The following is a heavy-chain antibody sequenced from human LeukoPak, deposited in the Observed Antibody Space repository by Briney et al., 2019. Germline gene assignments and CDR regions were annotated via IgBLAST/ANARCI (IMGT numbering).Heavy chain of an antibody. CDR3: AKDLEYSSSSGPDY. D-gene: IGHD6-6*01. CDR2: ISGSGAST. V-gene: IGHV3-23*01. CDR1: GFTFSSYA. Sequence: GGSLRLSCAASGFTFSSYAISWVRQAPGKGLEWVSAISGSGASTYYADSVKGRFTISRDNSKNTLYLQMNSLRAEDTAVYYCAKDLEYSSSSGPDYWGQGTLVTVSS. J-gene: IGHJ4*02.